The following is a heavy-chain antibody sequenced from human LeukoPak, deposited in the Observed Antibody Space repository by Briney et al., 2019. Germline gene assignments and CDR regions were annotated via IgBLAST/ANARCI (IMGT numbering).Heavy chain of an antibody. D-gene: IGHD4-17*01. V-gene: IGHV1-69*13. CDR3: ARGDYGDYGNWFDP. CDR1: GYTFTSYG. J-gene: IGHJ5*02. CDR2: IIPIFGTA. Sequence: ASVKVSCKASGYTFTSYGISWVRQAPGQGLEWMGGIIPIFGTANYAQKFQGRVTITADESTSTAYMELSSLRSEDTAVYYCARGDYGDYGNWFDPWGQGTLVTVSS.